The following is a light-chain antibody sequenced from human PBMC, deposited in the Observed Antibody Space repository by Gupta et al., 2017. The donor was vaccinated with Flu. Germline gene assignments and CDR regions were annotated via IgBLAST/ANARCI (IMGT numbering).Light chain of an antibody. CDR2: EVS. J-gene: IGLJ2*01. Sequence: QSALTQPASASGSPGPSTTTSCTGTAADIGSYNYVSFYQQPPPNPPPLIHYEVSNRPSGRTNRFSCSKSGNAASLTISGRQPADEDDYHCSSYTSSNTLIFGGGNRLTVL. CDR3: SSYTSSNTLI. CDR1: AADIGSYNY. V-gene: IGLV2-14*03.